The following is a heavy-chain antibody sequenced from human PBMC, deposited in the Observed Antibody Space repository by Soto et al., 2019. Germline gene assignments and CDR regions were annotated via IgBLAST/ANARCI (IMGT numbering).Heavy chain of an antibody. V-gene: IGHV4-34*01. D-gene: IGHD2-2*01. CDR2: INHSGST. J-gene: IGHJ4*02. CDR1: GGSFSGYY. Sequence: SETQSLTCDVYGGSFSGYYWSWIRQPPWKGLEWIGEINHSGSTNYNPSLKSRVTISVDTSKNQFSLKLSSVTAADTAVYYCARALVVVPAAMRDSYGYVFDYWGQGTLVTDSS. CDR3: ARALVVVPAAMRDSYGYVFDY.